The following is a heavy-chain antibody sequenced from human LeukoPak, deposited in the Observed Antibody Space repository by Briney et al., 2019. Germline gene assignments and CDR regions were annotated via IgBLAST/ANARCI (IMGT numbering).Heavy chain of an antibody. V-gene: IGHV3-23*01. CDR2: ISGSGGNS. CDR3: TRDATYYLRYGYFDY. J-gene: IGHJ4*02. CDR1: GFIFNNYA. Sequence: GGSLRLSCAASGFIFNNYAMSWVRQAPGKGPEWVSGISGSGGNSYYADSVKGRFTISRDNSRNTLYLQMNSLRAEDTAVYYCTRDATYYLRYGYFDYWGQGTLVTVSS. D-gene: IGHD2/OR15-2a*01.